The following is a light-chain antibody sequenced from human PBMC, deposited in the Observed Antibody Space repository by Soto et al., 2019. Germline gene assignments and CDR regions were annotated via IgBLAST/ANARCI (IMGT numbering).Light chain of an antibody. J-gene: IGKJ5*01. Sequence: EIVLTQSPGTLSLSPGARAPLSCRASQRIRNSYLAWYQQKPGQAPRLLLYDASSRATGIPDRVSGSGSGTDFTLTISRLEPEEFATYYCQQAASFPITVGQGTRLEIK. CDR1: QRIRNSY. V-gene: IGKV3-20*01. CDR3: QQAASFPIT. CDR2: DAS.